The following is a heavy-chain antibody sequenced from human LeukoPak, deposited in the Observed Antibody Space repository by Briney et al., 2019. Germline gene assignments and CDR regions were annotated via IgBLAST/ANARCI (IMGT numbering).Heavy chain of an antibody. Sequence: GGSLRLSCAASGFTFSNAWMSWVRQAPGKGLEWVGRIKSKTDGGTTDYAAPVKGRFTISRDDSKNTLYLQINSLKTEDTAVYYCTTAAPYCSSTSCLDYWGQGTLVTVSS. D-gene: IGHD2-2*01. CDR2: IKSKTDGGTT. CDR3: TTAAPYCSSTSCLDY. J-gene: IGHJ4*02. CDR1: GFTFSNAW. V-gene: IGHV3-15*01.